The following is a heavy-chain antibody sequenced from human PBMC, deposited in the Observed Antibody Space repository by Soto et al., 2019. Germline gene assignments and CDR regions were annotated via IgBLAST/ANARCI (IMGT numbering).Heavy chain of an antibody. Sequence: QVQLVQSGAEVKKPGSSVKVSCKASGGTFSSYAISWGRQAPGQGLEWMGGIIPIFGTANYAQKFQGRVTITADESTSTAYMELISLRSEDTAVYYCARDFVIAVAGTGFDYWGQGTLVTVSS. CDR3: ARDFVIAVAGTGFDY. J-gene: IGHJ4*02. D-gene: IGHD6-19*01. CDR2: IIPIFGTA. CDR1: GGTFSSYA. V-gene: IGHV1-69*12.